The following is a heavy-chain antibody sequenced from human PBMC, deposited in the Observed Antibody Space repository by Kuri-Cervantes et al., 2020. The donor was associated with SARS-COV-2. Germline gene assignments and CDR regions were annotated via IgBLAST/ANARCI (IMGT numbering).Heavy chain of an antibody. CDR1: GGSISSYY. CDR3: ARETIVLPDAIFFDY. J-gene: IGHJ4*02. D-gene: IGHD2-2*01. V-gene: IGHV4-59*12. Sequence: SETLSLTCTVSGGSISSYYWSWIRQPPGKGLEWIGYIYYSGSTNYNPSLKSRVTISVDTSKNQFSLKLSSVTAADTAVYFSARETIVLPDAIFFDYWGQGTLVTVSS. CDR2: IYYSGST.